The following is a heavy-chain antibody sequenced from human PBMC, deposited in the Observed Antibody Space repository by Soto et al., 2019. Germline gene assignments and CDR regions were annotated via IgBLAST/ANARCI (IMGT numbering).Heavy chain of an antibody. CDR2: IYPDTGGT. V-gene: IGHV1-2*02. CDR3: VRAQSRQLLLAWFDA. D-gene: IGHD2-2*01. Sequence: QVQLVQSGAEVKKPGASVTVSCKASGYTFIAHFIHWVRQAPGQGLEWMGWIYPDTGGTNYAQKFRDRVTMTRDTSVSTAYMEVNGLKSDDTAVYYCVRAQSRQLLLAWFDAWGQGTLVTVSS. J-gene: IGHJ5*02. CDR1: GYTFIAHF.